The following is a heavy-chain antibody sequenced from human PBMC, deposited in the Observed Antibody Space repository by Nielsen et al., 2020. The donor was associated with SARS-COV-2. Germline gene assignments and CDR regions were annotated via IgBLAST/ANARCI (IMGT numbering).Heavy chain of an antibody. J-gene: IGHJ4*02. CDR3: ARVLSGYMPGDY. D-gene: IGHD5-12*01. V-gene: IGHV1-18*01. CDR1: GYTFTSYG. CDR2: ISAYNGNT. Sequence: ASVKVSCKASGYTFTSYGISWVRQAPGQGLEWMGWISAYNGNTNYAQKLQGRVTMTTDTSTSTAYMELRSLRSEDTAVYYCARVLSGYMPGDYWGQGTLVTVSS.